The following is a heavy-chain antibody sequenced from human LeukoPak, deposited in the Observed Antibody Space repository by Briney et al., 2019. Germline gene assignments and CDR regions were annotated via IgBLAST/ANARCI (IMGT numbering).Heavy chain of an antibody. CDR1: GGSFSGYY. Sequence: SETLSLTCAVYGGSFSGYYWSWIRQPPGKGLEWIGEINHSGSTNYNPSLKSRVTISVDTSKNQFSLKLSSVTAADTAAYYCARAKITIFGVVIIPPYFDYWGQGTLVTVSS. V-gene: IGHV4-34*01. J-gene: IGHJ4*02. CDR3: ARAKITIFGVVIIPPYFDY. D-gene: IGHD3-3*01. CDR2: INHSGST.